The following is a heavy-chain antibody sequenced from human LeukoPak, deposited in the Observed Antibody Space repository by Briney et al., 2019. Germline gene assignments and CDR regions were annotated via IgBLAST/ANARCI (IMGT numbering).Heavy chain of an antibody. Sequence: PSETLSLTCTVPGGSISRGDYYWSWLRQHPGKGPEWLAYIYYSGRYYYNTPLKSRLTISLATSKNQFSLKLSSVTAADTAVYYCARERRDGSYPFDYWGQGTLVTVST. CDR3: ARERRDGSYPFDY. J-gene: IGHJ4*02. CDR1: GGSISRGDYY. D-gene: IGHD1-26*01. CDR2: IYYSGRY. V-gene: IGHV4-31*03.